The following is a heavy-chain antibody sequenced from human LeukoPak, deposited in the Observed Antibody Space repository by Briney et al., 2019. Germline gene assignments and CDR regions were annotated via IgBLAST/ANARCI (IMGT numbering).Heavy chain of an antibody. CDR2: IYYSGST. CDR1: GGSISSSSYY. Sequence: PSETLSLTCTVSGGSISSSSYYWGWIRQPPGKGLEWIGSIYYSGSTYYNPSLKSRVTISVDTSKNQFSLKLSSVTAADTAVYYCARVGGYNWSLYYYYMDDWGKGTTVTVSS. CDR3: ARVGGYNWSLYYYYMDD. V-gene: IGHV4-39*07. J-gene: IGHJ6*03. D-gene: IGHD5-24*01.